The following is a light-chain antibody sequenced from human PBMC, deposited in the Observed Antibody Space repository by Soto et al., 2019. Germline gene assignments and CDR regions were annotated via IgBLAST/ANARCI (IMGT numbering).Light chain of an antibody. V-gene: IGKV1-39*01. CDR2: AAS. CDR1: QSIGSY. Sequence: DIQMTQSPSSLSASVGDRVTITCRAGQSIGSYLNWYQQKPGKAPKLLIYAASSLQSGVPSRISGRGSGTEFTLTISSLQPEDCATYYCQQYDRNPPWTFGQGTKVEI. J-gene: IGKJ1*01. CDR3: QQYDRNPPWT.